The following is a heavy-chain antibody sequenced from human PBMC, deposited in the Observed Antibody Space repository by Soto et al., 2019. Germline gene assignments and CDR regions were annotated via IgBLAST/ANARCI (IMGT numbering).Heavy chain of an antibody. D-gene: IGHD3-9*01. Sequence: SETLSLTCTVSGGSISSYYWSWIRQPPGKGLEWIGYIYYSGSTNYNPSLKSRVTISVDTSKNQFSLKLSSVTAADTAVYYCARTPVLRYFDWLFDYWGQGTLVTLSS. V-gene: IGHV4-59*01. CDR1: GGSISSYY. CDR2: IYYSGST. J-gene: IGHJ4*02. CDR3: ARTPVLRYFDWLFDY.